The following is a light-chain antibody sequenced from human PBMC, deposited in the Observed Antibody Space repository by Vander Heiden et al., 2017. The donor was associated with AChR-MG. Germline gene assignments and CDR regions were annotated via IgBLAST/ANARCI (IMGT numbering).Light chain of an antibody. CDR3: AADHGSGSTFVSGWV. J-gene: IGLJ3*02. V-gene: IGLV9-49*01. Sequence: QPVLTQPPSASAALGAPLTPTCTLRSGYRDSKVDWYQQRPGKGPRFVMRVGTGGIVGSKGDGIPDRFSVLGSGLNRYLTIKNIQEEDESDYHCAADHGSGSTFVSGWVFGGGTKLTVL. CDR1: SGYRDSK. CDR2: VGTGGIVG.